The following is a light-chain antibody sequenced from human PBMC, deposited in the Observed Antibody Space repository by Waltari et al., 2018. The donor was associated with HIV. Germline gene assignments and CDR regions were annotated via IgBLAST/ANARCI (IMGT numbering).Light chain of an antibody. J-gene: IGKJ2*01. V-gene: IGKV2-30*01. CDR2: QVS. CDR1: HTLVYRDGNTY. CDR3: MQGAHWPYT. Sequence: DVVMTQSPLSLPVTLGQPASISCRSSHTLVYRDGNTYLTWFHQRPGQSPRRLIYQVSIRDSGVPDRFSGGGSGTDFTLRINRVEAEDVGLYFCMQGAHWPYTFGQGTKLEIK.